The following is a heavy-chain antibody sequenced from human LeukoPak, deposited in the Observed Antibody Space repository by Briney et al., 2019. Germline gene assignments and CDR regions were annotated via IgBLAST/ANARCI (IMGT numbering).Heavy chain of an antibody. V-gene: IGHV4-38-2*01. D-gene: IGHD3-9*01. Sequence: SETLSLTCAVSGYSISSGYYWGWIRQPPGKGLEWIGSIYHSGSTYYNPSLKSRVTISVDTSKNQFSLKLSSVTAADTAVYYCARLLRYFDWPMAAFDIWGQGTMVTVSS. CDR3: ARLLRYFDWPMAAFDI. CDR2: IYHSGST. CDR1: GYSISSGYY. J-gene: IGHJ3*02.